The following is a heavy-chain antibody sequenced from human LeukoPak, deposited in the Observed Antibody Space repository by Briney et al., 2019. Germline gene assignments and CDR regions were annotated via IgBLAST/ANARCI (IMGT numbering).Heavy chain of an antibody. D-gene: IGHD3-3*01. CDR2: MNPNSGNT. CDR1: GYTFTSYD. V-gene: IGHV1-8*01. J-gene: IGHJ4*02. Sequence: GASVKVSCKASGYTFTSYDINWVRQATGQGLEWMGWMNPNSGNTGYAQKFQGRVTMTRNTSISTAYMELSSLRSEDTAVYYCARPSRVLRFLEWSRSYYFDYWGQRTLVTVSS. CDR3: ARPSRVLRFLEWSRSYYFDY.